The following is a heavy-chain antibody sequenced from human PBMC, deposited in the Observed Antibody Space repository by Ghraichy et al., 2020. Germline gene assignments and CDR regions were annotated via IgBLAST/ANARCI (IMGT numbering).Heavy chain of an antibody. Sequence: SVKVSCKASGGTFSSYAISWVRQAPGQGLEWMGRIIPILGIANYAQKFQGRVTITADKSTSTAYMELSSLRSEDTAVYYCASSAGHPYDILTGYYNKKIRYYYYYGMDVWGQGTTVTVSS. J-gene: IGHJ6*02. CDR2: IIPILGIA. CDR3: ASSAGHPYDILTGYYNKKIRYYYYYGMDV. V-gene: IGHV1-69*04. CDR1: GGTFSSYA. D-gene: IGHD3-9*01.